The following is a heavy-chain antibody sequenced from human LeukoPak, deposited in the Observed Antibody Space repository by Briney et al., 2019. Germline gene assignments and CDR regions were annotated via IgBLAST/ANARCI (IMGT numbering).Heavy chain of an antibody. CDR3: AKDFSEGGDYEPPFDY. CDR1: GFTFSSYS. V-gene: IGHV3-21*04. CDR2: ISSSSSYI. Sequence: PGGSLRLSCAASGFTFSSYSMNWVRQAPGKGLEWVSSISSSSSYIYYADSVKGRFTISRDNSKNTLYLQMNSLRAEDTAVYYCAKDFSEGGDYEPPFDYWGQGTLVTVSS. J-gene: IGHJ4*02. D-gene: IGHD2-21*02.